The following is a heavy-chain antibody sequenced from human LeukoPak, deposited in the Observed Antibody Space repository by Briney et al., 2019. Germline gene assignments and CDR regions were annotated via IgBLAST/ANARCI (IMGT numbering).Heavy chain of an antibody. D-gene: IGHD2-2*01. CDR1: GGAFSSYA. J-gene: IGHJ3*02. CDR2: IIPIFGTP. Sequence: SSVKVPCKASGGAFSSYAINWVRQAPGQGPEWMGGIIPIFGTPSYAQKFQGRVRITTDESTSTTYMELSSLRSEDTAVYYCAREHSTSSPDAFDIWGQGTMVIVSS. CDR3: AREHSTSSPDAFDI. V-gene: IGHV1-69*05.